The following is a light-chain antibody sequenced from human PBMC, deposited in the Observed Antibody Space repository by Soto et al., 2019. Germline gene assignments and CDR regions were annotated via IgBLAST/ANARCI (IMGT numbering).Light chain of an antibody. CDR3: SSYTSRSTQV. Sequence: QSALTQPASVSGSPGQSITISCTGTNNDVGGSNLVSWYQQHPGEAPTLIIYEVSNRPSGVSNRFSGSKSDNTASLTISGPQAEDEGDYYCSSYTSRSTQVFGGGTKVTVL. J-gene: IGLJ2*01. CDR1: NNDVGGSNL. CDR2: EVS. V-gene: IGLV2-14*01.